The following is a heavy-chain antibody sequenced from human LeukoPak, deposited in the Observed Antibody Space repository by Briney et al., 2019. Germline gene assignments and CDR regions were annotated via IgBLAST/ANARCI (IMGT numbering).Heavy chain of an antibody. V-gene: IGHV3-7*01. Sequence: PGGSLRLSCVASGFTFGWSWMSWLRQAPGKGLEWVANIKHDGSEKYYVDSVKGRFTISRDDAKNSVYLQMNSLRAEDTAIYYCARDPEGGACDHWGQGTLVTVSS. CDR3: ARDPEGGACDH. J-gene: IGHJ4*02. CDR1: GFTFGWSW. CDR2: IKHDGSEK. D-gene: IGHD1-26*01.